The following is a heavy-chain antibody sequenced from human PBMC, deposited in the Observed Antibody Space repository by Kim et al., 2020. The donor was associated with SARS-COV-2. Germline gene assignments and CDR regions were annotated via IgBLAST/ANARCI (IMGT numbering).Heavy chain of an antibody. Sequence: GGSLRLSCAASGYTFSSHGMEWVRQAPGKGLEWVAIIWFDGSKTYYTDSVKGRFTISRDSSKNTLYLQMNSLRPEDTAVYYCARWIGMLKAFDMWGQGTMVTVSS. D-gene: IGHD3-10*01. CDR2: IWFDGSKT. J-gene: IGHJ3*02. CDR3: ARWIGMLKAFDM. CDR1: GYTFSSHG. V-gene: IGHV3-33*01.